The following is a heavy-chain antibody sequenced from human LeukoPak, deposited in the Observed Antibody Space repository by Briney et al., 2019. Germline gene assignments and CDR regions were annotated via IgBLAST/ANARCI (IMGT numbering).Heavy chain of an antibody. CDR3: GRHARLKSGNNWFDP. CDR1: GRSINSGDYC. V-gene: IGHV4-39*01. Sequence: SQTLSLTCTLSGRSINSGDYCWGWTRHPPGKGLDWFGSCRYAGSAYYTPSIMTRIIISVDMTHNKFFRRLSSETAADTSVSYHGRHARLKSGNNWFDPWGQGSLVTVSS. D-gene: IGHD3-10*01. J-gene: IGHJ5*02. CDR2: CRYAGSA.